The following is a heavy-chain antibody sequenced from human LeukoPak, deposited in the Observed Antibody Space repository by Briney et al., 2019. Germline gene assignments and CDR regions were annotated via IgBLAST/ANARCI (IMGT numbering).Heavy chain of an antibody. CDR1: AFTFSGYG. CDR2: IRYDGGNK. D-gene: IGHD3-22*01. V-gene: IGHV3-30*02. Sequence: GGSLRLSRVASAFTFSGYGMYWVRQAPGEGLEWVAFIRYDGGNKYYADSVKGRFTISRDNSKNTLYLQMNSLRAEDTAVYYCARGAYYYDSADVLDVWGQGTMVTVSS. CDR3: ARGAYYYDSADVLDV. J-gene: IGHJ3*01.